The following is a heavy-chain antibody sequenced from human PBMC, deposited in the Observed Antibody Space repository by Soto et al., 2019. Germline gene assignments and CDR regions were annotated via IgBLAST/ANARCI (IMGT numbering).Heavy chain of an antibody. J-gene: IGHJ4*02. D-gene: IGHD4-17*01. V-gene: IGHV4-30-2*01. CDR2: IYHSGST. CDR1: GGSISSGGYS. Sequence: QLQLQESGSGLVKPSQTLSLTCAVSGGSISSGGYSWSWIRQPPGKGLEWIGYIYHSGSTYYNPSRKRRVTKSVDRSKNQFSLKLSSVTAADTAVYYCARGVTTVTTIDYWGQGTLVTVSS. CDR3: ARGVTTVTTIDY.